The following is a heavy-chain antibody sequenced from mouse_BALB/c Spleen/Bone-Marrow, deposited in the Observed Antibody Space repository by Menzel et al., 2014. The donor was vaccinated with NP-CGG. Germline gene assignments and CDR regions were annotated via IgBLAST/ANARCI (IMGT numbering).Heavy chain of an antibody. J-gene: IGHJ1*01. Sequence: EVKLEESGGGLVKPGGSLKLSCAASGFAFSSYDTSWVRQTPEKRLEWVAYISSGGGSTYYPDTVKGRFTISRDNAKNTLYLQMSSLKSEDTAMYYCARQGYGYVDFDVWGAGTTVTVSS. D-gene: IGHD1-2*01. CDR1: GFAFSSYD. CDR3: ARQGYGYVDFDV. V-gene: IGHV5-12-1*01. CDR2: ISSGGGST.